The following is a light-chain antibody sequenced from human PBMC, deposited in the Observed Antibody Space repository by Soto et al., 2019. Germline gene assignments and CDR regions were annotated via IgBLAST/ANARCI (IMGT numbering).Light chain of an antibody. V-gene: IGLV2-11*01. Sequence: QSALTQPRSVSASPGQSVTISCTGGRSDVGGYNYVSWYQQHPGKAPKLVIYDVSKRPSGLPDRFSGSKSGNTASLTISGLQAEDEADYYCCSYATQYTYVFGTGTKLTVL. J-gene: IGLJ1*01. CDR1: RSDVGGYNY. CDR3: CSYATQYTYV. CDR2: DVS.